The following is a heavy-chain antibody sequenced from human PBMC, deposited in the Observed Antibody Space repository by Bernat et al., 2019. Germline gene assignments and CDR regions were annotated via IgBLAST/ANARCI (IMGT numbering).Heavy chain of an antibody. CDR3: ATGPPTMVRGRPWDYYYGRDV. J-gene: IGHJ6*02. Sequence: QVQLVQSGAEVKKPGASVKVSCKASGYTFTSYGISWVRQAPGQGLEWMGWISAYNGNTNYAQKLQGRVTMTTDTSTSTAYMELRSLRSDDTAVYYCATGPPTMVRGRPWDYYYGRDVWGQGTTVTVSS. CDR1: GYTFTSYG. D-gene: IGHD3-10*01. V-gene: IGHV1-18*01. CDR2: ISAYNGNT.